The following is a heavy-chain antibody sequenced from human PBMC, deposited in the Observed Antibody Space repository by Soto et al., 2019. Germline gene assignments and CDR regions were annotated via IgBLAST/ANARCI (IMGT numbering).Heavy chain of an antibody. CDR3: ATMATFGSLNWFDP. CDR1: GYTFTNND. V-gene: IGHV1-8*01. J-gene: IGHJ5*02. D-gene: IGHD3-10*01. Sequence: SVKVSCNASGYTFTNNDVSWLRQATGQGLEWMGWMNPGSGDTGYAQKSQGRVTMTRDISIATAYMELSSLRSDDTAIYYCATMATFGSLNWFDPWGQGTLVTVSS. CDR2: MNPGSGDT.